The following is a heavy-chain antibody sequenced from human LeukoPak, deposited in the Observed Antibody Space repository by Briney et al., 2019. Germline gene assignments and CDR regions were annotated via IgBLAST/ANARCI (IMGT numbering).Heavy chain of an antibody. V-gene: IGHV3-23*01. CDR3: ATYAPLYSGYDYGDY. CDR1: GFTFSSYA. Sequence: GGSLRLSCAASGFTFSSYAMSWVRQAPGKGLEWVSAISGSGGSTYYADSVKGRFTISRDNSKNTLYLQTNSLRAEDTAVYYCATYAPLYSGYDYGDYWGQGTLVTVSS. CDR2: ISGSGGST. J-gene: IGHJ4*02. D-gene: IGHD5-12*01.